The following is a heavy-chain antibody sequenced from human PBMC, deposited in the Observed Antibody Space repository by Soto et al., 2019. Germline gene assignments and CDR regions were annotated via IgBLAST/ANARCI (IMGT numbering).Heavy chain of an antibody. CDR3: ARGGPLLWFGELLERAAAEYFQH. D-gene: IGHD3-10*01. Sequence: VASVKVSCKASGYTFTNYAMHWVRQAPGQRLEWMGWINADNGNTNYSQKFQGRVTITTDTSTSTAYMELSSLRSDDTAVYYCARGGPLLWFGELLERAAAEYFQHWGQGTLVTVSS. J-gene: IGHJ1*01. V-gene: IGHV1-3*01. CDR1: GYTFTNYA. CDR2: INADNGNT.